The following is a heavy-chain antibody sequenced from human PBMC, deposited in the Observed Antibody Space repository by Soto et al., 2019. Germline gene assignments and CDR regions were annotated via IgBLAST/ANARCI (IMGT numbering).Heavy chain of an antibody. CDR2: IYQSGTT. J-gene: IGHJ4*02. Sequence: PSETLSLTCAVSGGSISSGGYSWSWIRQPPGRGLECIGYIYQSGTTYYNPSLKSRVTISVDRSRNQFSLKLSSVTAADTAVYYCAIDRPVISGYLRIFDFRCQGTLGTV. D-gene: IGHD3-22*01. CDR3: AIDRPVISGYLRIFDF. V-gene: IGHV4-30-2*01. CDR1: GGSISSGGYS.